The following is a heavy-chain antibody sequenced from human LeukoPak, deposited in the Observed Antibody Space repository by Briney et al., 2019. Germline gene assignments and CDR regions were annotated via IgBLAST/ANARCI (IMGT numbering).Heavy chain of an antibody. CDR3: ARQVMFGVVGGPGGLDY. D-gene: IGHD3-3*01. J-gene: IGHJ4*02. Sequence: GESLKISCKGSGYSFTSYWIGWVRQMPGKGLEWMGIIYPGDSDTRYSPSFQGQVTISADKSTSTAYLQWSSLKASDTAMYYCARQVMFGVVGGPGGLDYWGQGTLVTVSS. V-gene: IGHV5-51*01. CDR1: GYSFTSYW. CDR2: IYPGDSDT.